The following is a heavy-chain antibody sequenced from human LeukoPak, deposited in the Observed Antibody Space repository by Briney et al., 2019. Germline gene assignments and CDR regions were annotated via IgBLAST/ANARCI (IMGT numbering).Heavy chain of an antibody. V-gene: IGHV3-23*01. CDR1: GFTFSNYG. D-gene: IGHD6-19*01. CDR2: ISDTGGTT. CDR3: AKARGSGWSLVYFDY. J-gene: IGHJ4*02. Sequence: GGSLRLSCAASGFTFSNYGMSWVRQAPGKGLEWVSGISDTGGTTHYADSVKGRFTISRDNSKNTLYLQMNSLRAEDTAVYYCAKARGSGWSLVYFDYWGQGTLVTVSS.